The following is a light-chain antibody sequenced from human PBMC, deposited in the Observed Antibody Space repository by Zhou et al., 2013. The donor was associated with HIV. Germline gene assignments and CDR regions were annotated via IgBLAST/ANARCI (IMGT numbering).Light chain of an antibody. CDR2: RAS. J-gene: IGKJ2*01. CDR3: QQSTDEVT. CDR1: ESVTSSNSY. V-gene: IGKV3D-20*02. Sequence: EIVLTQSPATLSVSPGERATLSCRASESVTSSNSYLAWYQQKPGQAPRLLIYRASNRATGIPARFSGSGSGTDFTLTISSVEPEDFALYYCQQSTDEVTFGQGTKLEIK.